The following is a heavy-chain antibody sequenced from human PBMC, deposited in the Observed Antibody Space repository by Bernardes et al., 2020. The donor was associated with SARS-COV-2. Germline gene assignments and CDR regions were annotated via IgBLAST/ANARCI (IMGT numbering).Heavy chain of an antibody. D-gene: IGHD3-9*01. CDR1: GASITSYY. V-gene: IGHV4-59*08. CDR2: IYYTGNS. CDR3: ARHIGALNYFDEYCFDR. Sequence: SETLSLTCTVSGASITSYYWTWIRQPPGKGLEWIASIYYTGNSHYNPSLRSRVIISVDTAKGQLFLRLNSVTAADTAMYYCARHIGALNYFDEYCFDRWGHGTLVSVSS. J-gene: IGHJ5*02.